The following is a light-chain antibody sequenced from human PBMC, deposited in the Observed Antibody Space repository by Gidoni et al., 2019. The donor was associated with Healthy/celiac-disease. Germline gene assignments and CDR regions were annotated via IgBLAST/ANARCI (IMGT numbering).Light chain of an antibody. V-gene: IGLV1-47*01. Sequence: QSVLTQPPSASGTPGQRATISCSGSSSNIGSNYVYWYQQLPGTAPKLLIYRNNQRPSGVPDRFSGSKSGTSASLAISGLRSEDEADYYCATRDDSLSVSFGGGTKLTVL. CDR2: RNN. CDR3: ATRDDSLSVS. CDR1: SSNIGSNY. J-gene: IGLJ2*01.